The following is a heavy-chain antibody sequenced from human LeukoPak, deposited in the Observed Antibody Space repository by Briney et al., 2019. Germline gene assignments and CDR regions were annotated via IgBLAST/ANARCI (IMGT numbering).Heavy chain of an antibody. V-gene: IGHV4-39*01. D-gene: IGHD3-16*01. J-gene: IGHJ4*02. CDR3: ARRNYDYARGRGADYFDY. CDR1: GGSISSSSYY. CDR2: IYYSGST. Sequence: PSETLSLTCTVSGGSISSSSYYWGWIRQPPGKGLEWIGSIYYSGSTYYNPSLKSRVTISVDTSKNQFSLKLSSVTAADTAVYYCARRNYDYARGRGADYFDYWGQGTLVTVSS.